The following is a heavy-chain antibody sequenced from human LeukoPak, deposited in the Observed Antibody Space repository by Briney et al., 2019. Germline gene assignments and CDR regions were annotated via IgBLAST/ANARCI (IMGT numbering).Heavy chain of an antibody. J-gene: IGHJ6*02. Sequence: ASVKVSCKAFGYTFTGYYMHWVRQAPGQGLEWMGWISAYNGNTNYAQKLQGRVTMTTDTSTSTAYMELRSLRSDDTAVYYCARKRAVAGTFYYYYGMDVWGQGTTVTVSS. CDR1: GYTFTGYY. CDR3: ARKRAVAGTFYYYYGMDV. V-gene: IGHV1-18*04. CDR2: ISAYNGNT. D-gene: IGHD6-19*01.